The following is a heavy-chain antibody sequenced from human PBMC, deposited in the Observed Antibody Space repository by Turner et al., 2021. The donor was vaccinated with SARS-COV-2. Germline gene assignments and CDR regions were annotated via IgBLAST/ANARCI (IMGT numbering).Heavy chain of an antibody. CDR3: ATHYDNVNPYYAPRGYSGMDV. Sequence: QVQLVQSGAEVKKPAASVKVSCKVSGYTLTELSMHWVRQAPGKGLEWMGGFDPEDGKTIYEQNLQGRVTMTEDTSTDTAYMELRSLRSEDTAVYYCATHYDNVNPYYAPRGYSGMDVWGQGTAVTVSS. CDR1: GYTLTELS. J-gene: IGHJ6*02. D-gene: IGHD3-9*01. V-gene: IGHV1-24*01. CDR2: FDPEDGKT.